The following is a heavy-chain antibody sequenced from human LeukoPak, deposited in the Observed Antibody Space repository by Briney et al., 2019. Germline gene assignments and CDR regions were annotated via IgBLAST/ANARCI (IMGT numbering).Heavy chain of an antibody. V-gene: IGHV4-34*01. Sequence: SETLSLTCAVYGGSFIGFHWNWIRQPPGKGLEWIGDINHSGSTNYNPSLTSRVTISVDPSKNQFSLKLSSVTAADTAVYYCARMSYDSSGLGYYYYYYMDVWGKGTTVTISS. D-gene: IGHD3-22*01. J-gene: IGHJ6*03. CDR1: GGSFIGFH. CDR3: ARMSYDSSGLGYYYYYYMDV. CDR2: INHSGST.